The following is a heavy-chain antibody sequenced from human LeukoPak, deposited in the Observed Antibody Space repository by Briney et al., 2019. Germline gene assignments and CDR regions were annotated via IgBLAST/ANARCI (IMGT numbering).Heavy chain of an antibody. D-gene: IGHD6-13*01. CDR2: INPNSGGT. V-gene: IGHV1-2*02. Sequence: ASVKVSCKASGYTFTGYYMHWVRQAPGQGLEWMGWINPNSGGTNYAQKLQGRVTMTTDTSTSTAYMDLRSLRSDDTAVYYCARETGIAAAGKIYYFDYWGQGTLVTVSS. J-gene: IGHJ4*02. CDR3: ARETGIAAAGKIYYFDY. CDR1: GYTFTGYY.